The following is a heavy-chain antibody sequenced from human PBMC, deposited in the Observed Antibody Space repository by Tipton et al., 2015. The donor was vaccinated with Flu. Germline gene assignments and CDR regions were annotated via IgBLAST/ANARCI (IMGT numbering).Heavy chain of an antibody. Sequence: QSGAEVKEPGESLKISCQASGYLFSNYWIGWVRQTPAKGLEWMGIIYPADSYTTYSPSFHGQVSISADKSITTAYLQWSSLKASDTAIYYCVLIYTGSYMVPPDYWGQGTLVTVSS. CDR1: GYLFSNYW. CDR2: IYPADSYT. V-gene: IGHV5-51*03. D-gene: IGHD3-10*01. J-gene: IGHJ4*02. CDR3: VLIYTGSYMVPPDY.